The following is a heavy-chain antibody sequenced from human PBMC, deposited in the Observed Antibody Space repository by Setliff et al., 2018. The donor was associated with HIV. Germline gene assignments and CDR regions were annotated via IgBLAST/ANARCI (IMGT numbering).Heavy chain of an antibody. CDR1: GFSFSSYW. Sequence: GGSLRLSCAASGFSFSSYWMSWVRQAPGKGLEWVANIKQDGSEKYYVDSVRGRFTISRDNAKNSLYLQMNSLRAEDTAVYYCARDATRGGDMDIWAKGTTVTVSS. J-gene: IGHJ6*03. V-gene: IGHV3-7*01. D-gene: IGHD2-15*01. CDR2: IKQDGSEK. CDR3: ARDATRGGDMDI.